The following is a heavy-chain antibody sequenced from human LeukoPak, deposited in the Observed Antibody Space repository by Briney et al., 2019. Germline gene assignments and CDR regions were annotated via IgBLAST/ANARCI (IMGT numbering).Heavy chain of an antibody. CDR1: GFTFSTYW. D-gene: IGHD6-13*01. V-gene: IGHV3-7*01. Sequence: GGSLRLSCAASGFTFSTYWMSWVRQAPGKGLEWVANIKQDGNDKYYVDSLKGRFTISRDNAKNSLYLQMNSLRAEDTAVYYCARSQAAAVRYWGQGTLVTVSS. CDR2: IKQDGNDK. CDR3: ARSQAAAVRY. J-gene: IGHJ4*02.